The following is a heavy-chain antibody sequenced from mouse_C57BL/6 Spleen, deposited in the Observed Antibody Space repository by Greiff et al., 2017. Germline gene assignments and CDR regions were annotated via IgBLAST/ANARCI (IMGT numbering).Heavy chain of an antibody. J-gene: IGHJ3*01. D-gene: IGHD3-2*02. CDR2: IDPSDSYT. CDR1: GYTFTSYW. V-gene: IGHV1-50*01. CDR3: ATDSSGYLAY. Sequence: QVQLQQSGAELVKPGASVKLSCKASGYTFTSYWMQWVKQRPGQGLEWIGEIDPSDSYTNYNQKFKGQATLTVDTSSSTAYMQLSSLTSEDSAVYYCATDSSGYLAYWGQGTLVTVSA.